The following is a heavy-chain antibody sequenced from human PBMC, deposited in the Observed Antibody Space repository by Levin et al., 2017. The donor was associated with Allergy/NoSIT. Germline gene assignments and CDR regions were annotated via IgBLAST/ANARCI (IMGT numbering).Heavy chain of an antibody. CDR2: IKSRRDGGTT. D-gene: IGHD3-10*01. CDR1: GFTFRNAL. V-gene: IGHV3-15*01. CDR3: TTEEGSFYY. Sequence: PGGSLRLSCAASGFTFRNALMSWVRQVPGKGLEWVGRIKSRRDGGTTEYASPVKGRFTISRDDSQNTLFLQMRSLKPEDTGLYYCTTEEGSFYYWGRGTLVTVSS. J-gene: IGHJ4*02.